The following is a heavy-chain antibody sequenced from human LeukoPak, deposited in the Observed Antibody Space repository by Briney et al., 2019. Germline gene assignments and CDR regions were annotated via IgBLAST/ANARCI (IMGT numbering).Heavy chain of an antibody. CDR2: ISTYNGNT. Sequence: ASVKVSCKASGYTFTTYGLSWVRQAPGQGLEWMGWISTYNGNTNYAQKFQGRVTMTTDTSTSTAYMKPRSLRSDDTAVYYCARDPTEDFWSGFYSYFDFWGQGTLVTVSS. CDR1: GYTFTTYG. V-gene: IGHV1-18*01. D-gene: IGHD3-3*01. J-gene: IGHJ4*02. CDR3: ARDPTEDFWSGFYSYFDF.